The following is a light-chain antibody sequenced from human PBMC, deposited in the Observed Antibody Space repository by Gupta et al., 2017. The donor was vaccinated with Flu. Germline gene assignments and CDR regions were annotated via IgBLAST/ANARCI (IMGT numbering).Light chain of an antibody. CDR2: DAS. Sequence: VLTLSPATLPLSPGERATLSCRASQSVSYLAWYQQQPGHAPRLLIDDASNRDPGITARVSGRGGGSDFTLTISSRETEDFAGYYGQQPSNWPPALTFGGGTKVEI. CDR3: QQPSNWPPALT. CDR1: QSVSY. J-gene: IGKJ4*01. V-gene: IGKV3-11*01.